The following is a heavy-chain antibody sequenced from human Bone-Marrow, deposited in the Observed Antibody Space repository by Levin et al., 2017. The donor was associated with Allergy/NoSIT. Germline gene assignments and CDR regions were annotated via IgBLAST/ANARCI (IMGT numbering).Heavy chain of an antibody. D-gene: IGHD6-13*01. CDR3: ARGGTSSNDY. CDR1: GYTFSDYY. J-gene: IGHJ4*02. CDR2: INPKRGDA. Sequence: LVASVKVSCTVSGYTFSDYYMHWVRQAPGQGLEWMGWINPKRGDANTAQKFEGRVVLTRDTSISTAYMEVRRLRSDDTALYYCARGGTSSNDYWGQGTLVTVSS. V-gene: IGHV1-2*03.